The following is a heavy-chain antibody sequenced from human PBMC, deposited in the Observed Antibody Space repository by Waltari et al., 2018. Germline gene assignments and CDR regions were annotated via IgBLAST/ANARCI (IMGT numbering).Heavy chain of an antibody. CDR2: IYHSGST. V-gene: IGHV4-38-2*01. J-gene: IGHJ4*02. CDR3: ARNGRYSSGWYGY. Sequence: QVQLQESGPGLVKPSETLSLNCAVSGYSISSGYYWGWIRQPPGKGLEWIGSIYHSGSTYYNPSLKSRVTISVDTSKNQFSLKLSSVTAADTAVYYCARNGRYSSGWYGYWGQGTLVTVSS. CDR1: GYSISSGYY. D-gene: IGHD6-19*01.